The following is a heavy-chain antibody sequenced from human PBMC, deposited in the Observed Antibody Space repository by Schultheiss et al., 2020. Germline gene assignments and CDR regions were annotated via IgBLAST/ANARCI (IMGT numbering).Heavy chain of an antibody. D-gene: IGHD2-2*02. CDR1: GGTFSSYG. V-gene: IGHV1-18*01. CDR2: ISAYNGNT. Sequence: ASVKVSCKASGGTFSSYGISWVRQAPGQGLEWMGWISAYNGNTNYAQKLQGRVTMTTDTSTSTAYMELRSLRSDDAAVYYCARVGTYTQTGRIFDYWGQGTLVTVAS. CDR3: ARVGTYTQTGRIFDY. J-gene: IGHJ4*02.